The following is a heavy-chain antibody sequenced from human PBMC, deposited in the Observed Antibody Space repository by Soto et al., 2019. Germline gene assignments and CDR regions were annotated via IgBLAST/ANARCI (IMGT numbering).Heavy chain of an antibody. Sequence: QVQLVQSGAEVKKPGSSVKVSCKASGGTFSSYGISWVRQAPGQGLEWMGGIIPIFGTPNYAQKFQGRVTITADESTSTGYVELTSLRSEDTAVYYCARDTGIAAAGTVMDVWGQGTTVTVSS. CDR3: ARDTGIAAAGTVMDV. J-gene: IGHJ6*02. V-gene: IGHV1-69*01. CDR2: IIPIFGTP. CDR1: GGTFSSYG. D-gene: IGHD6-13*01.